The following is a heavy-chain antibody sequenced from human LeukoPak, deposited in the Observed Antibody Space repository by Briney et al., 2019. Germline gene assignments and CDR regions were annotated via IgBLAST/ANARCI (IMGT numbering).Heavy chain of an antibody. CDR1: GGSFSGYY. D-gene: IGHD1-26*01. Sequence: SETLSLTCAVYGGSFSGYYRSWIRQPPGKGLEWIGEINHSGSTNYNPSLKSRVTISVDTSKNQFSLKLSSVTAADTAVYYCARGNYSGKYWGRYYFDYWGQGTLVTVSS. CDR2: INHSGST. CDR3: ARGNYSGKYWGRYYFDY. V-gene: IGHV4-34*01. J-gene: IGHJ4*02.